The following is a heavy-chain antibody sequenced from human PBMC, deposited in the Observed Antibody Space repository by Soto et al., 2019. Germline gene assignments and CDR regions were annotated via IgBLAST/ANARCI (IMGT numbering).Heavy chain of an antibody. V-gene: IGHV1-2*02. CDR1: GYTFTGYY. CDR2: INPNSGGT. D-gene: IGHD1-26*01. J-gene: IGHJ6*02. Sequence: ASVKVSCKASGYTFTGYYMHWVRQAPGQGLEWMGWINPNSGGTNYAQKLQGRVTMTTDTSTSTAYMELRSLRSDDTAVYYCARDPLVGATPLYYYYGMDVWGQGTTVTVSS. CDR3: ARDPLVGATPLYYYYGMDV.